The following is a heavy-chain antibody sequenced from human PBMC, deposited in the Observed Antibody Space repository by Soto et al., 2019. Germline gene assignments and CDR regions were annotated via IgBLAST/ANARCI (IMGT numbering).Heavy chain of an antibody. CDR1: GFTFSSYG. J-gene: IGHJ6*02. V-gene: IGHV3-33*01. CDR3: ARDRKQGYYYYGMDV. CDR2: IWYDGSNK. Sequence: GGSLRLSCAASGFTFSSYGMHWVRQAPGKGLEWVAVIWYDGSNKYYADSVKGRFTISRDNSKNTLYLQMNSLRAEDTAVYYCARDRKQGYYYYGMDVWGQGTTVTV.